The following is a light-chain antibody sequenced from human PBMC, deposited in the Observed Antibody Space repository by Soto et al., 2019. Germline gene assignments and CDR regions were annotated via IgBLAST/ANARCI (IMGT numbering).Light chain of an antibody. CDR3: QHRSK. V-gene: IGKV3-11*01. J-gene: IGKJ4*02. Sequence: ELVLTQSPATLSLFPGERATLSCRASQSILTYVAWYQQNPGQAPRLLMSAASNXATGIPARFSGSGSGTDXTXTISSLEPEDFAVYYCQHRSKFGGGTKVEIK. CDR2: AAS. CDR1: QSILTY.